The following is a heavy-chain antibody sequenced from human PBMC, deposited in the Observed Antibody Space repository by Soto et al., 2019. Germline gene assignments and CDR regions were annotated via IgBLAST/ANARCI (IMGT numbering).Heavy chain of an antibody. CDR1: GFTFGNYW. CDR2: MNSDGSST. Sequence: VGSLRLSCAASGFTFGNYWMHWVRQAPGRGLEWVSRMNSDGSSTNYADSVKGRFTVSRDNAKNTLYLQMNSLRAEDTAVYYCATAEVDYWGPGTLVTVS. CDR3: ATAEVDY. V-gene: IGHV3-74*01. J-gene: IGHJ4*02.